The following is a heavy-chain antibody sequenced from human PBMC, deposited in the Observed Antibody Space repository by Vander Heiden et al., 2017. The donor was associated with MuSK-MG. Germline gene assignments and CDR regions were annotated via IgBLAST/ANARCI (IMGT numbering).Heavy chain of an antibody. CDR2: ISWNSGSI. CDR3: AKDILHDYSNPGYFDY. J-gene: IGHJ4*02. V-gene: IGHV3-9*01. D-gene: IGHD4-4*01. Sequence: EVQLVESGGGLVQPGRSLRLSCAAPGFTFDDYAMHWVRQAPGKGLEGVSGISWNSGSIGYADSVKGRFTISRDNAKNSLYLQMNSLRAEDTALYYCAKDILHDYSNPGYFDYWGQGTLVTVSS. CDR1: GFTFDDYA.